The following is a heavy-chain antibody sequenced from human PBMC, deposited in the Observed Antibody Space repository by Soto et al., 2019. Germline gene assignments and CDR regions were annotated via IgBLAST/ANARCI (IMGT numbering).Heavy chain of an antibody. CDR2: ISGSGGST. D-gene: IGHD2-2*01. CDR3: XXXXXXAALGFLDY. V-gene: IGHV3-23*01. Sequence: EVQLLESGGGLVQPGGSLRLSCAASGFTFSSYAMSWVRQAPGKGLEWVSAISGSGGSTYYADSVKGRFTISRDNSKNTLYXXMNSLRAEDTXVXXXXXXXXXAALGFLDYWGQGTLVTVSS. J-gene: IGHJ4*02. CDR1: GFTFSSYA.